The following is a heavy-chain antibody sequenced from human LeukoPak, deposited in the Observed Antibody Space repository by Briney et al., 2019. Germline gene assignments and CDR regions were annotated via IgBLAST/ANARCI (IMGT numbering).Heavy chain of an antibody. CDR2: ISGSGGST. J-gene: IGHJ4*02. Sequence: GGSLRLSCAASGFTFSSYAMSWVRQAPGKGLEWVSAISGSGGSTYYADSVKGRFTISRDNSKNTLYLQMNSLRAEDTAVYYCAKDGKADYVWGSYRYAHYWGQGTLVTASS. V-gene: IGHV3-23*01. D-gene: IGHD3-16*02. CDR3: AKDGKADYVWGSYRYAHY. CDR1: GFTFSSYA.